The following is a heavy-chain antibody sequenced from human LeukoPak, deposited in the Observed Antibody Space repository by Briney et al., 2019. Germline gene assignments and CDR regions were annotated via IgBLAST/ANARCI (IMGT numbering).Heavy chain of an antibody. CDR2: ISPTGDGA. CDR1: GFTFSTYA. J-gene: IGHJ4*02. Sequence: GGSLRLSCAASGFTFSTYALHWVRQAPGKGLEWVSGISPTGDGAYYADSVKGRFTISRDNSKNTLYVHMNSLRAEDTAVYYCAKAGHRNYFDYWGPGALVTVSS. CDR3: AKAGHRNYFDY. V-gene: IGHV3-23*01.